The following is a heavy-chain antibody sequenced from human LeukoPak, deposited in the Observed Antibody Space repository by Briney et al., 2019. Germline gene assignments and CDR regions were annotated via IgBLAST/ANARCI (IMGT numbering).Heavy chain of an antibody. CDR2: INHSGST. J-gene: IGHJ6*02. V-gene: IGHV4-34*01. CDR1: GGSFSGYY. D-gene: IGHD2-2*01. CDR3: ARGNIVVVPAAKGYYYGMDV. Sequence: SETLSLTCAVYGGSFSGYYWSWIRQPPGKGLEWIGVINHSGSTNYNPSLKSRVTISVDTSKNQFSLKLSSVTAADTAVYYCARGNIVVVPAAKGYYYGMDVWGQGTTVTVSS.